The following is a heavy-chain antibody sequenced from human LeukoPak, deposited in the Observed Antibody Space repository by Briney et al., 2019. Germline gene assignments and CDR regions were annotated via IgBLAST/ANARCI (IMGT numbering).Heavy chain of an antibody. Sequence: PGGSLRLSCAASGFTFSNYWMSWVRQAPGKGLEWVANIKFDGSEKFYVDSVKGRFTISRDNAKNSLYLQMNSLRAEDTAVYYCASESYSRSSDAFDIWGQGTMVTVSS. J-gene: IGHJ3*02. D-gene: IGHD6-13*01. CDR1: GFTFSNYW. V-gene: IGHV3-7*01. CDR2: IKFDGSEK. CDR3: ASESYSRSSDAFDI.